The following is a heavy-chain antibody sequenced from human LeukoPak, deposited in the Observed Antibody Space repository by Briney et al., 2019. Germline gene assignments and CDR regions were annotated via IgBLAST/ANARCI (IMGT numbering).Heavy chain of an antibody. CDR3: ARDFIAAREFDY. J-gene: IGHJ4*02. V-gene: IGHV1-18*04. CDR1: GYTFTGYY. D-gene: IGHD6-6*01. Sequence: GASVKVSCKASGYTFTGYYMHWVRQAPGQGLEWMGWISAYNGNTNYAQKLQGRVTMTTDTSTSTAYMELRSLRSDDTAVYYCARDFIAAREFDYWGQGTLVTVSS. CDR2: ISAYNGNT.